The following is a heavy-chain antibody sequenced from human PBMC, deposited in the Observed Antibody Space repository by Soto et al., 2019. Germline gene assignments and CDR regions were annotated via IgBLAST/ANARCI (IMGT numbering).Heavy chain of an antibody. J-gene: IGHJ6*02. V-gene: IGHV4-34*01. D-gene: IGHD3-22*01. Sequence: PXETLSLTCAVYGRSFSGYYWSWIRQPPGKGLDWIGEINHSGSTNYNPSLKSRVTISVDTSKNQFSLKLSSVTAADTAVYYCATSSGYSYYYGMDVWGQGTTVTVSS. CDR2: INHSGST. CDR3: ATSSGYSYYYGMDV. CDR1: GRSFSGYY.